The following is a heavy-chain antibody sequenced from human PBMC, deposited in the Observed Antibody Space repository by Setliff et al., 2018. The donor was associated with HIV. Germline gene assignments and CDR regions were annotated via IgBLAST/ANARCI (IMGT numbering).Heavy chain of an antibody. CDR1: GGTFSSYA. CDR2: IIPILGIA. CDR3: ARGRAEGRIADPAGIRD. V-gene: IGHV1-69*10. J-gene: IGHJ4*02. Sequence: SVKVSCKASGGTFSSYAISWVRQAPGQGLEWMGGIIPILGIANYAQKFQGRVTITAVESTSTAYMELSRLRSDDTAVYYCARGRAEGRIADPAGIRDWGQGTLVTVSS. D-gene: IGHD6-13*01.